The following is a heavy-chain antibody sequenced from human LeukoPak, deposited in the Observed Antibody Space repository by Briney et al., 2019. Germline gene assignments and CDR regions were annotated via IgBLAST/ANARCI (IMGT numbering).Heavy chain of an antibody. CDR2: VYTSGTT. CDR3: AREGGYSYGFDY. D-gene: IGHD5-18*01. CDR1: GGSLTNYF. Sequence: SETLSLTCTVSGGSLTNYFCIWIRLPAGKGLEWIGRVYTSGTTNSNPSLKSRVTMSVDTSKKQFSLNLSSVTAADTAIYYCAREGGYSYGFDYWSRGTLVTVSS. V-gene: IGHV4-4*07. J-gene: IGHJ4*02.